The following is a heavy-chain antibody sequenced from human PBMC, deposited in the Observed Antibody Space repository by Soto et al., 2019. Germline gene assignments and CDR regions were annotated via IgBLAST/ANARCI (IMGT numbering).Heavy chain of an antibody. J-gene: IGHJ6*02. D-gene: IGHD2-8*01. CDR3: RKVYPVTLGGMDV. CDR1: GLTYSSHS. V-gene: IGHV3-21*01. Sequence: GVSLSLPCAASGLTYSSHSMNCVPQAPGRGLEWVSFISSSSSYIYYAASVKGRFIFARDYAKNSLYLQMSRLRAEDTAVYYCRKVYPVTLGGMDVWGQGTTVTVSS. CDR2: ISSSSSYI.